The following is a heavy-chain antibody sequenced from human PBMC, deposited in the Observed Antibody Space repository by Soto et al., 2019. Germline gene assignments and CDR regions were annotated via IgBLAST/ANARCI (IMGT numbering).Heavy chain of an antibody. CDR2: INHSGST. Sequence: QVQLQQWGAGLLKPSETLSLTCAVYGGSGGSFSGYYWSWIRQPPGKGLEWIGEINHSGSTNYNPSLKVRAPISVDTSKNQFSLKLSSVTAADTAVYYCARQNYESSGYSHYYYGMDVWGQGTTVTVSS. D-gene: IGHD3-22*01. CDR3: ARQNYESSGYSHYYYGMDV. V-gene: IGHV4-34*01. J-gene: IGHJ6*02. CDR1: GGSGGSFSGYY.